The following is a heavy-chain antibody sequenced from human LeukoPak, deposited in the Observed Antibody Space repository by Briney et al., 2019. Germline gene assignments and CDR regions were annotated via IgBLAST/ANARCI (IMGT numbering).Heavy chain of an antibody. CDR2: ISSISSYI. Sequence: PGGSLRLSCAASGFTFSSYSMNWVRQAPRKGLEWVSSISSISSYIYYADSVKGRFTISRDNAKNSLYLQMNSLRAEDTAVYYCASSPDYYDSSGPTINAFDIWGQGTMVTVSS. J-gene: IGHJ3*02. V-gene: IGHV3-21*01. D-gene: IGHD3-22*01. CDR1: GFTFSSYS. CDR3: ASSPDYYDSSGPTINAFDI.